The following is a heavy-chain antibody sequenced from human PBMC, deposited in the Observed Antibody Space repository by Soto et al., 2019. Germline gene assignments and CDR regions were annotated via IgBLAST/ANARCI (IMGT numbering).Heavy chain of an antibody. CDR3: ARDRGIYSGYAYYYYGMDV. D-gene: IGHD5-12*01. CDR1: GGSISSGGYS. J-gene: IGHJ6*02. Sequence: SETLSLTCAVSGGSISSGGYSWSWIRQPPGKGLEWIGYIYHSGSTYYNPSLKSRVTISVDRSKNQFSLKLSSVTAADTAVYYCARDRGIYSGYAYYYYGMDVWGQGTTVTISS. V-gene: IGHV4-30-2*01. CDR2: IYHSGST.